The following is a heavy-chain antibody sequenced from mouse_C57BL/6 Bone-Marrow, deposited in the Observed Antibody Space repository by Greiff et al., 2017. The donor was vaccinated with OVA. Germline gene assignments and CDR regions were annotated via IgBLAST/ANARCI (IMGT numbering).Heavy chain of an antibody. CDR2: IHPNSGST. J-gene: IGHJ4*01. Sequence: QVQLQQPGAELVKPGASVKLSCKASGYTFTSYWMHWVKQRPGQGLEWIGMIHPNSGSTNYNEKFKSKATMTVDKYYSTAYMQLSSLTSEDSAVYYCASEDSLYYYAMDYWGQGTSVTVSS. CDR3: ASEDSLYYYAMDY. V-gene: IGHV1-64*01. CDR1: GYTFTSYW.